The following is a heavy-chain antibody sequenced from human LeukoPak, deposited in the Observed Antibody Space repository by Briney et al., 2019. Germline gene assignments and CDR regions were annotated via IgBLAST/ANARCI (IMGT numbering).Heavy chain of an antibody. V-gene: IGHV1-2*06. CDR3: ARDLPSTSNWELDY. CDR1: GYTFIDYY. D-gene: IGHD7-27*01. J-gene: IGHJ4*02. Sequence: ASVKVSCKASGYTFIDYYIHWVRQAPGQGFEWMGRINPNSGGSNYAQNFQGRVTMTRDTSISTAYMELSRLKSDDTAVYYCARDLPSTSNWELDYWGQGTLVTVSS. CDR2: INPNSGGS.